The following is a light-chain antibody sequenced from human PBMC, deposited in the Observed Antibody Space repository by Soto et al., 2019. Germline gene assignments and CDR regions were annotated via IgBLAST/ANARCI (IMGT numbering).Light chain of an antibody. CDR3: QRYYYSPLA. CDR1: QSVLYSANNKNY. Sequence: IVMTQSPDSLAVSLGERATINCKSSQSVLYSANNKNYLAWYQQKPGQPPKLLIYWASTRESGVPDRFSGSGYGTDFTLTISSLQAEDVAVYYCQRYYYSPLAFGGGTKVEIK. J-gene: IGKJ4*01. CDR2: WAS. V-gene: IGKV4-1*01.